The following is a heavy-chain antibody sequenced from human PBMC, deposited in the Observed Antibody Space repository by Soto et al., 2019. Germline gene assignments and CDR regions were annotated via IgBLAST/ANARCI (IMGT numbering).Heavy chain of an antibody. CDR2: IYYSGSI. Sequence: SETLSLTCTVSGGSISNYYWSWIRQPPGKGLEWIGYIYYSGSINYNPSLKSRVTISEDTSKNQFSLKMSSVTAADTAVYYCAREIAVAGTHYFDYWGQGTLVTVSS. CDR3: AREIAVAGTHYFDY. J-gene: IGHJ4*02. V-gene: IGHV4-59*01. D-gene: IGHD6-19*01. CDR1: GGSISNYY.